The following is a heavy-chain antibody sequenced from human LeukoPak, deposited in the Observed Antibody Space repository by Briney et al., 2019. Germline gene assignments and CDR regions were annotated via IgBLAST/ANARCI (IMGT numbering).Heavy chain of an antibody. CDR3: ARAQTYGDSRLLLDY. J-gene: IGHJ4*02. CDR2: IYTSGST. D-gene: IGHD4-17*01. Sequence: SETLSLTCTVSGGSISSYYWSWIRQPAGKGLEWIGRIYTSGSTNYNPSLKSRVTMSVDTSKNQFSLKLSSVTAADTAVYYCARAQTYGDSRLLLDYWGQGTQVTVSS. CDR1: GGSISSYY. V-gene: IGHV4-4*07.